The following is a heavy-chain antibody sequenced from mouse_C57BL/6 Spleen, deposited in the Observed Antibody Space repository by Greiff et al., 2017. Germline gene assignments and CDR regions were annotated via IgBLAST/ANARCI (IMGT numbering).Heavy chain of an antibody. CDR2: INPYNGDT. D-gene: IGHD2-4*01. V-gene: IGHV1-20*01. CDR3: ASGYDYDGYFDY. CDR1: GYSFTGYF. Sequence: DVQLQQSGPELVKPGASVKISCKASGYSFTGYFMNWVMQSPGQSLEWIGRINPYNGDTFYNQKFKGKATLTVDKSSSTADMELRSLTSEDSAVYYCASGYDYDGYFDYWGQGTTLTVSS. J-gene: IGHJ2*01.